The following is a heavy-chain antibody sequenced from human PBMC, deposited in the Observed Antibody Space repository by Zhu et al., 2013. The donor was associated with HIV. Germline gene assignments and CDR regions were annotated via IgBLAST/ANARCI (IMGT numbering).Heavy chain of an antibody. D-gene: IGHD6-19*01. CDR2: ISSSGSTI. J-gene: IGHJ4*02. CDR3: ARPHIAVAGPVDY. V-gene: IGHV3-48*03. CDR1: EFTFSSYE. Sequence: EVQLVESGGGLVQPGGSLRLSCAASEFTFSSYEMNWVRQAPGKGLEWISYISSSGSTIYYADSVKGRFTISRDNAKNSLYLQMNSLRAEDTAVYHCARPHIAVAGPVDYWGQGTLVTVSS.